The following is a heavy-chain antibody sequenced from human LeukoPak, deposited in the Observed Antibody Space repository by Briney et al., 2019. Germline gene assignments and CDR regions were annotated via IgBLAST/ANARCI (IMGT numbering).Heavy chain of an antibody. CDR2: ISYDGSNK. V-gene: IGHV3-30-3*01. Sequence: PGGSLRLSCTASGFTFSSYAMHWVRQAPGKGLEWVAVISYDGSNKYYADSVKGRFTISRDNSKNTLYLQMNSLRAEDTAVYYCARVAYDFWGGSDAFDIWGQGTMVTVSS. J-gene: IGHJ3*02. D-gene: IGHD3-3*01. CDR3: ARVAYDFWGGSDAFDI. CDR1: GFTFSSYA.